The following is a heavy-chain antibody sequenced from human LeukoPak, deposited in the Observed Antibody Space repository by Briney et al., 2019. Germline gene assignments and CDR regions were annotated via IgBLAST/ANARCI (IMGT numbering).Heavy chain of an antibody. D-gene: IGHD3-3*01. V-gene: IGHV4-61*01. CDR1: GGSVSSGSYY. CDR3: AREGPSFWSGPDYGMDV. J-gene: IGHJ6*02. Sequence: SETLSLTCTVSGGSVSSGSYYWSWIRQPPGKGLEWIGYIYYSGSTNYNPSLKSRVTISVDTSKNQFSLKLSSVTAADTAVYYCAREGPSFWSGPDYGMDVWGQGTTVTVSS. CDR2: IYYSGST.